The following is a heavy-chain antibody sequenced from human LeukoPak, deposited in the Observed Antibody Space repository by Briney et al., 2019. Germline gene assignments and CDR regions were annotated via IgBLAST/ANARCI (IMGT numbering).Heavy chain of an antibody. V-gene: IGHV3-23*01. D-gene: IGHD1-26*01. CDR3: AKPWVSGSHFDF. J-gene: IGHJ4*02. CDR1: GFTFSSYS. Sequence: SGGSLRLSCAASGFTFSSYSMNWVRQAPGKGLEWVSAISGNGGSTYYADSVKARFTISRDNSKNTLYLQMNNLRVEDTAVYYCAKPWVSGSHFDFWGQGTLVTVSS. CDR2: ISGNGGST.